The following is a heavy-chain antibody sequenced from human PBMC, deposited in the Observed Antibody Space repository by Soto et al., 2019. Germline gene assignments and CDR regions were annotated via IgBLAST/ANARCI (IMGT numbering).Heavy chain of an antibody. CDR3: AKDRASVNYYFDY. Sequence: GGSLRLSCAASGFTFSSYAMSWVRQAPGKGLEWVSAISCSGGSTYYADSVKGRFTISRDNSKNTLYLQMNSLRAEDTAVYYCAKDRASVNYYFDYWGQGTLVTVSS. J-gene: IGHJ4*02. V-gene: IGHV3-23*01. CDR2: ISCSGGST. CDR1: GFTFSSYA. D-gene: IGHD1-1*01.